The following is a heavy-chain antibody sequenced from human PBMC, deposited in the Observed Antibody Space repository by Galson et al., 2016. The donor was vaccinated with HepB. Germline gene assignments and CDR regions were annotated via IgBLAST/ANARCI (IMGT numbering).Heavy chain of an antibody. CDR3: AKRMSYSYYYAMDI. V-gene: IGHV3-23*01. J-gene: IGHJ6*02. CDR2: ISDNTAGT. D-gene: IGHD2-15*01. CDR1: GFTFSSNA. Sequence: SLRLSCAASGFTFSSNAMTWVRQAPGKGLEWVSDISDNTAGTKYADSVKGRFTISRDNSKNTVYLQMNSLRGEDTALYYCAKRMSYSYYYAMDIWGQGTTVTVSS.